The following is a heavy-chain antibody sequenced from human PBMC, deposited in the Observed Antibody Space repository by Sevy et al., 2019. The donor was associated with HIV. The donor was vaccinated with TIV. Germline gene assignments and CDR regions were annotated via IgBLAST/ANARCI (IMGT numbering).Heavy chain of an antibody. CDR2: ISGSGGST. CDR1: GFTFSSSA. D-gene: IGHD2-2*02. Sequence: GGSLRLSCAASGFTFSSSAMTWVRQAPGKGLEWVSAISGSGGSTYYADSVKGRFTISRDNSKNTLYLQMNSLRAEDTAVYYCAKVGYCSTTSCYTIYYGMDVWGQGTTVTVSS. V-gene: IGHV3-23*01. J-gene: IGHJ6*02. CDR3: AKVGYCSTTSCYTIYYGMDV.